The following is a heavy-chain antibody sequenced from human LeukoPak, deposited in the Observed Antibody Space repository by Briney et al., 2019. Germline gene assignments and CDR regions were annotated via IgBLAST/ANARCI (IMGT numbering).Heavy chain of an antibody. Sequence: ASVKVSCKASGYTFTGYYIHWVRQAPGQGLEWMGRINPNTGGTNYAQEFQGRVTMTRDTSISTAYMELGRLRSDDTAVYYCAREDCGSTRCYKYFDYWGQGTRVTVS. D-gene: IGHD2-2*02. CDR2: INPNTGGT. CDR1: GYTFTGYY. CDR3: AREDCGSTRCYKYFDY. V-gene: IGHV1-2*02. J-gene: IGHJ4*02.